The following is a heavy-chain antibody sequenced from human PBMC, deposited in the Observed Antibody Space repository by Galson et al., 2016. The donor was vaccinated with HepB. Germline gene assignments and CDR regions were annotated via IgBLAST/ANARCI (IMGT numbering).Heavy chain of an antibody. CDR1: GFPFSSYG. V-gene: IGHV3-30*18. D-gene: IGHD3-16*01. Sequence: SLRLSCAASSGFPFSSYGLHWVRQAPGKALEWVAVISYVGTNIFYADPVKGRFTISRDNSKNTLYLQMNSLRREDTAVYYCAKDPRPILGGTVVGDYYNYYMDVWGKGTTVTVSS. CDR2: ISYVGTNI. J-gene: IGHJ6*03. CDR3: AKDPRPILGGTVVGDYYNYYMDV.